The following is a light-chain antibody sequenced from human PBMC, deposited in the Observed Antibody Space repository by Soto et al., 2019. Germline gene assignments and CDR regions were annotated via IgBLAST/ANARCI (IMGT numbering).Light chain of an antibody. V-gene: IGLV3-21*02. CDR2: DDS. CDR1: EIGTKS. CDR3: QVWDRSSDRPAYV. J-gene: IGLJ1*01. Sequence: SYELTQPPSVSVAPGQTASITCGGNEIGTKSVHWYQQKPGQAPVLVVYDDSARPSGIPERFSGSNSGNTATLAISRVEAGDEADYYCQVWDRSSDRPAYVFGAGTKVTVL.